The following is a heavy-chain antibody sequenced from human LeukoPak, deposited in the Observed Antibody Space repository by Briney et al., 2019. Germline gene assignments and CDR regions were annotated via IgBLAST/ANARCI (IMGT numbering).Heavy chain of an antibody. CDR1: GGSISSYY. V-gene: IGHV4-59*01. J-gene: IGHJ4*02. Sequence: SETLSFTCTVSGGSISSYYWSWIRQPPGKGLEWIGYIYYSGSTNYNPSLKSRVTISVDTSKNQFSLKLSSVTAADTAVYYCARKYYYDSSGYYLDYWGQGTLVTVSS. CDR2: IYYSGST. D-gene: IGHD3-22*01. CDR3: ARKYYYDSSGYYLDY.